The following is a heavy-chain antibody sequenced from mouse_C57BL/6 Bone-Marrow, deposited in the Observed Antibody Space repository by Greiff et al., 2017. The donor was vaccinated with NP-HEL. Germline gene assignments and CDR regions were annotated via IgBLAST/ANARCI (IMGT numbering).Heavy chain of an antibody. CDR2: ISHSGST. Sequence: EVQLQESGPGLAKPSQTLSLTCSVTGYSITSDYWTWIRKFPGNKLEYMGYISHSGSTYYNPSLKSRISITRDTSKNQYYLQLNSVTTEDTATYYCARYGYDNYYYAMDYWGQGTSVTVSS. V-gene: IGHV3-8*01. D-gene: IGHD2-2*01. CDR3: ARYGYDNYYYAMDY. J-gene: IGHJ4*01. CDR1: GYSITSDY.